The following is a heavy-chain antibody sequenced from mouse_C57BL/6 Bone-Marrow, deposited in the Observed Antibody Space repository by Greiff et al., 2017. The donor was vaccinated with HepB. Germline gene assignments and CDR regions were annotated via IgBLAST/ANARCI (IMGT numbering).Heavy chain of an antibody. CDR1: GYTFTSYW. CDR3: AREFHYYGSSYGFAY. D-gene: IGHD1-1*01. Sequence: VQLQQPGAELVRPGTSVKLSCKASGYTFTSYWMHWVKQRPGQGLEWIGVIDPSDSYTNYNQKFKGKATLTVDTSSSTAYMQLSSLTSEDSAVYYCAREFHYYGSSYGFAYWGQGTLVTVSA. J-gene: IGHJ3*01. V-gene: IGHV1-59*01. CDR2: IDPSDSYT.